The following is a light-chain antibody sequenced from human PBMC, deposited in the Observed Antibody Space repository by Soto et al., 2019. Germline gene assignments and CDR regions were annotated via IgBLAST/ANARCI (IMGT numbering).Light chain of an antibody. CDR1: SSDVGGYNY. V-gene: IGLV2-14*01. J-gene: IGLJ1*01. Sequence: QSVLTQPASVSGSPGQSITISCTGTSSDVGGYNYVSWYQQHPGKAPKLMIYDVSNRPSGVSNRFSGSKSGNTASLTISGLQAEDEADYYCSSYTSSSFPYGFGTGTKVTVL. CDR3: SSYTSSSFPYG. CDR2: DVS.